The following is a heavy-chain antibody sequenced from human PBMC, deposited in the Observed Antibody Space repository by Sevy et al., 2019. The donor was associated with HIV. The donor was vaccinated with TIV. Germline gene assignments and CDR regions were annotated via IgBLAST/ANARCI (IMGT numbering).Heavy chain of an antibody. CDR1: GFTFSSYS. J-gene: IGHJ4*02. CDR2: ISSSSSTI. V-gene: IGHV3-48*01. Sequence: GGSLRLSCAASGFTFSSYSMNWVRQAPGKGLEWVSYISSSSSTIYYADSVKGRFTISRDNAKNSLYLQMNSLRAEDTAVYYCTRRGSAWGGDYWGQGILVTVSS. D-gene: IGHD6-19*01. CDR3: TRRGSAWGGDY.